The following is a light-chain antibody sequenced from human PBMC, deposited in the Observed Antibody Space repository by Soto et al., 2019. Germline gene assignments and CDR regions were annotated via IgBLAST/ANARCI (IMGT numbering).Light chain of an antibody. CDR3: QQYDKSPLT. CDR1: QSVSNSH. CDR2: GVS. Sequence: IVLTQSPGTLSLSPGERANLSCRASQSVSNSHLAWHQQKPGQAPRLLIFGVSSRAAGIPDRFSGSGSGTDFTLTISRLEPEDYAVYYCQQYDKSPLTFGGGTKVDI. V-gene: IGKV3-20*01. J-gene: IGKJ4*01.